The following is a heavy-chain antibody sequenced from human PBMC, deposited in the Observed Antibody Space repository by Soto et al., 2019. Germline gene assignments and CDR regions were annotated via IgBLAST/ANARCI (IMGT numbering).Heavy chain of an antibody. CDR3: AQLGLMTFSHKHYFNH. Sequence: EEQLLESGGDLVQPGGSLRLSCVASGFSFDNYAMSWVRQAPGKGLEWVSAIKSDGSSTYYAASVKDRFIISRDNSKNTLYLQLNSLRAEDTAVYYCAQLGLMTFSHKHYFNHWGRGTLVTVSS. CDR2: IKSDGSST. J-gene: IGHJ4*02. D-gene: IGHD3-16*01. CDR1: GFSFDNYA. V-gene: IGHV3-23*01.